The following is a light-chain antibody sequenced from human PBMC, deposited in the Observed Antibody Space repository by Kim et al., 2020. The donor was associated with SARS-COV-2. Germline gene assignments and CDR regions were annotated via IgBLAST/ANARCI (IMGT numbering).Light chain of an antibody. CDR2: AAS. CDR3: QQYGATSTS. CDR1: QSVTRNN. J-gene: IGKJ5*01. V-gene: IGKV3-20*01. Sequence: SPGESATLACRASQSVTRNNLAWYQQKPGQAPRLLIYAASSRVTGIPDRFSGSGSGTDFALTISGLEPEDFAVYYCQQYGATSTSFGQGTRLEIK.